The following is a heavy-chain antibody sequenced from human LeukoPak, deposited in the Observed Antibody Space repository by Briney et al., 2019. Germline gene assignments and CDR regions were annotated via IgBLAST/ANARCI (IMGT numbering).Heavy chain of an antibody. CDR1: GFTFSNYA. V-gene: IGHV3-30-3*01. Sequence: PGGSLRLSCAASGFTFSNYAMHWVRQAPGKGLEWVAVISSDGGNKYYADSVKGRFTISRGNSKNTLYLQMSSLRAEDTAVYYCAKEKIYYFDYWGQGTLVTVSS. CDR2: ISSDGGNK. J-gene: IGHJ4*02. CDR3: AKEKIYYFDY.